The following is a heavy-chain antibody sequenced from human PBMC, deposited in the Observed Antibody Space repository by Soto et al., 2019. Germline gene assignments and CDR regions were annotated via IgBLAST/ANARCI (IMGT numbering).Heavy chain of an antibody. V-gene: IGHV1-69*12. CDR1: GGTLSSYA. D-gene: IGHD1-7*01. Sequence: QVQLVQSGAEVKKPGSSVKVSCKASGGTLSSYAISWVRQAPGQGLEWMGWIIPIFGTANYAQKFHGRVTITADESTSTAYMELSRLRTEDTAVYYCASVLELHYYVGMDAWGQGTTVTVSS. CDR3: ASVLELHYYVGMDA. J-gene: IGHJ6*02. CDR2: IIPIFGTA.